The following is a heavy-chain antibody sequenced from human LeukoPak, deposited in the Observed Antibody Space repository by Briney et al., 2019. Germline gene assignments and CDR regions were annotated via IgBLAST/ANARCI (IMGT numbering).Heavy chain of an antibody. V-gene: IGHV4-34*01. D-gene: IGHD6-6*01. Sequence: PSETLSLTCAVYGGSFSGYYWSWIRQPPGKGLEWIGEINNSGSTNYNPSLKSRVTISVDTSKNQFSLKLSSVTAADTAVYYCARVYSSSSKTHYYYYMDVWGKGTTVTVSS. CDR2: INNSGST. CDR3: ARVYSSSSKTHYYYYMDV. CDR1: GGSFSGYY. J-gene: IGHJ6*03.